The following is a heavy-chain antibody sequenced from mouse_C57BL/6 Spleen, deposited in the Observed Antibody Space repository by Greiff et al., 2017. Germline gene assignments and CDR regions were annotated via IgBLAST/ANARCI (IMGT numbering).Heavy chain of an antibody. CDR3: ARLYDGYSLYAMDY. D-gene: IGHD2-3*01. Sequence: EVKLQQSGPELVKPGASVKISCKASGYSFTDYNMNWVKQSNGKSLEWIGVINPNYGTTSYNQKFKGKATLTVDHSSSTAYMQLNSLTSEDSAVYYCARLYDGYSLYAMDYWGQGTSVTVSS. V-gene: IGHV1-39*01. CDR2: INPNYGTT. J-gene: IGHJ4*01. CDR1: GYSFTDYN.